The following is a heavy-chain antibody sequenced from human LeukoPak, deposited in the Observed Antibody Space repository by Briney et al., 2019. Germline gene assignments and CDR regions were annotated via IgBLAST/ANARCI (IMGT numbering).Heavy chain of an antibody. CDR1: GYTFTTYG. CDR3: ARDGSSFCSRTSCYSGYYYYGMDV. V-gene: IGHV1-18*01. Sequence: ASVKVSCKASGYTFTTYGISWVRQAPGQGLEWMGWISAYNGNTDYAQKFQGRVTMTTDTSTSTAYMELRSLRSDDTAVYYCARDGSSFCSRTSCYSGYYYYGMDVWGQGTTVTVPS. D-gene: IGHD2-2*01. CDR2: ISAYNGNT. J-gene: IGHJ6*02.